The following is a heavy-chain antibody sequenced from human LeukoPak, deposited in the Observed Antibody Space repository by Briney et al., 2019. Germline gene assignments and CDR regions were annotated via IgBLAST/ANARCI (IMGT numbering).Heavy chain of an antibody. Sequence: GGSLRLSCAASGFTVSSNYMSWVRQAPGKGLEWVSYISSSSSTIYYADSVKGRFTISRDNAKNSLYLQMNSLRAEDTAVYYCASSPGGTDYWGQGTLVTVSS. J-gene: IGHJ4*02. CDR2: ISSSSSTI. D-gene: IGHD4-23*01. CDR3: ASSPGGTDY. CDR1: GFTVSSNY. V-gene: IGHV3-48*04.